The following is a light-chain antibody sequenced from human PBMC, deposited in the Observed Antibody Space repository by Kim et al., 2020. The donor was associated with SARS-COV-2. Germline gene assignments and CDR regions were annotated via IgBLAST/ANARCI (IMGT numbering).Light chain of an antibody. CDR3: QTWDTGIQV. J-gene: IGLJ3*02. Sequence: TVRLTYAQVSGHSSYAIAWHQQQPEKGPRYLMKLNSDGSHGKGDGIPDRFSGSSSGAERYLAISSLQSEDEADYYCQTWDTGIQVFGGGTQLTVL. V-gene: IGLV4-69*01. CDR2: LNSDGSH. CDR1: SGHSSYA.